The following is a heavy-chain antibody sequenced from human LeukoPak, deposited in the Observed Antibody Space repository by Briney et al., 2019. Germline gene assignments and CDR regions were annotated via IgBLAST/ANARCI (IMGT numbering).Heavy chain of an antibody. J-gene: IGHJ4*02. CDR2: IGGSGGST. Sequence: GGSLRLSCAASGFTFSSYAMSWVRQAPGKGLEWVSAIGGSGGSTYYADSVKGRFTTSRDNSKNTLYLQMNSLRAEDTAVYYCAKDPRGGGNYIDYWGQGTLVTVSS. CDR3: AKDPRGGGNYIDY. D-gene: IGHD2-15*01. V-gene: IGHV3-23*01. CDR1: GFTFSSYA.